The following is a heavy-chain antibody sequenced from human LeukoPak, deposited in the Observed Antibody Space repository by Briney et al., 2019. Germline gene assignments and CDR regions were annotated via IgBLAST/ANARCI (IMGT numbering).Heavy chain of an antibody. CDR1: GYTFTGYY. J-gene: IGHJ5*02. D-gene: IGHD1-26*01. CDR2: INPNSGGT. CDR3: AREIGGGSYFRSDNWFDP. V-gene: IGHV1-2*02. Sequence: GASVKVSCKASGYTFTGYYMHWVRQAPGQGPEWMGWINPNSGGTNYAQKFQGRVTMTRDTSISTAYMELSRLRSDDTAVYYCAREIGGGSYFRSDNWFDPWGQGTLVTVSS.